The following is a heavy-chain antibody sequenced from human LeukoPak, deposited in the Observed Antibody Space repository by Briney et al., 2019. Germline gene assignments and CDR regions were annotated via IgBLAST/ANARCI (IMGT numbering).Heavy chain of an antibody. D-gene: IGHD2-8*02. Sequence: TGGSLRLSXAVSGFTFSTYGMNRVRQAPGKGLEWVSAISDNGESTYYADSVKGRFTISRDNSKSTLYLQMNSLRAEDTAVYYCAKERGVSKPFDYWGQGTLVTVSS. CDR1: GFTFSTYG. V-gene: IGHV3-23*01. CDR3: AKERGVSKPFDY. CDR2: ISDNGEST. J-gene: IGHJ4*02.